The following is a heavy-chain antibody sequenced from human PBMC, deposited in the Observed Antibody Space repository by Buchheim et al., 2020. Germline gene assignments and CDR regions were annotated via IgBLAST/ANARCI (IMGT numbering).Heavy chain of an antibody. CDR1: RFSFSNSW. CDR3: ARDRSYAMDV. Sequence: EVQLVESGGGLVQPGGSLRLSCAASRFSFSNSWMHWVRQAPGKGLVWVSHINSDGSTTTYADSVKGRFTISRDNAKNTVYLQMNSLRVEDTAVYYCARDRSYAMDVWGQGTT. V-gene: IGHV3-74*03. CDR2: INSDGSTT. J-gene: IGHJ6*02.